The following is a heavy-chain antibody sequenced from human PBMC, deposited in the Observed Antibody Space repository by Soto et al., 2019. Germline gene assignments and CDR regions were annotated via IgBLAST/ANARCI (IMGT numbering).Heavy chain of an antibody. D-gene: IGHD6-13*01. J-gene: IGHJ4*02. Sequence: GGSLRLSCAASGFTFSSYDMHWVRQATGKGLEWVSAIGTAGDTYYPGSVKGRFTISRENAKNSLYLQMNSLRAEDTAVYYCERLTREPYSSSWYDYWGQGTLVTVSS. V-gene: IGHV3-13*01. CDR1: GFTFSSYD. CDR2: IGTAGDT. CDR3: ERLTREPYSSSWYDY.